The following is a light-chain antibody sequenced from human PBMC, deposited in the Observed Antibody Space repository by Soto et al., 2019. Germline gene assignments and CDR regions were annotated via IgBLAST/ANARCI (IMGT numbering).Light chain of an antibody. V-gene: IGKV3D-15*01. CDR3: QHFGNSPLWT. J-gene: IGKJ1*01. Sequence: EIVMTHSQATLSVSSWETITISCRASQSINSDVAWYQQKVGQTPRLLIYEASTRAIGIPDRFSGSGSGTEFTLTISRLEPEDFAVYFCQHFGNSPLWTFGQGTKVDIK. CDR2: EAS. CDR1: QSINSD.